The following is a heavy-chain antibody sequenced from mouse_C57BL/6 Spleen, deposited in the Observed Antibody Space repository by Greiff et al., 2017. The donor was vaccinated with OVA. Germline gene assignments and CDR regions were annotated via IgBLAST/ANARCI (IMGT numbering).Heavy chain of an antibody. J-gene: IGHJ4*01. D-gene: IGHD1-1*01. Sequence: SGPELVKPGASVKISCKASGYTFTDYYMNWVKQSHGKSLEWIGDINPNNGGTSYNQKFKGKATLTVDKSSSTAYMELRSLTSEDSAVYYCARAYYYGSSLYYYAMDYWGQGTSVTVSS. V-gene: IGHV1-26*01. CDR1: GYTFTDYY. CDR3: ARAYYYGSSLYYYAMDY. CDR2: INPNNGGT.